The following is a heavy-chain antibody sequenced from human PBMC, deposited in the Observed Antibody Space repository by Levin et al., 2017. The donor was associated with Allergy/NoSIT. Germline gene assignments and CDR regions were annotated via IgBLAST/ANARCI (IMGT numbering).Heavy chain of an antibody. CDR1: GFNFGDFA. V-gene: IGHV3-23*01. CDR2: ITGTGGNS. Sequence: GGSLRLSCAASGFNFGDFAMAWVRQAPGKGLEWVSVITGTGGNSYYGDSAKGRFTVSRDNSKNTLYLELNSLRAEDTAVYYCAKKQGGTTGFSFDVWGQGTMVTVSS. D-gene: IGHD1-14*01. CDR3: AKKQGGTTGFSFDV. J-gene: IGHJ3*01.